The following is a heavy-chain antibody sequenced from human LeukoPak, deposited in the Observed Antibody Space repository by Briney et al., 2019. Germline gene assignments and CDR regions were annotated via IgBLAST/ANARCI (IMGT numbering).Heavy chain of an antibody. V-gene: IGHV4-38-2*02. J-gene: IGHJ3*02. CDR2: IYTSGST. CDR1: GYSISSGYY. Sequence: SETLSLTCNVSGYSISSGYYWGWNRQPPGKGLEWIGRIYTSGSTNYNPSLKSRVTMSVDTSKNQFSLKLSSVTAADTAVYYCARGTSDAFDIWGQGTMVTVSS. D-gene: IGHD2-2*01. CDR3: ARGTSDAFDI.